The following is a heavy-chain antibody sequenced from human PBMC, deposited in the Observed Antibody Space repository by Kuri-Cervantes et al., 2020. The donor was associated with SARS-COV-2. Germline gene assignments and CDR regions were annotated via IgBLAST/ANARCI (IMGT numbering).Heavy chain of an antibody. CDR1: GFTFSSYG. Sequence: GESLKISCAASGFTFSSYGMHWVRQAPGKGLEWVAVISYDGSNKYYADSVKGRFTISRDNSKNTLYLQTNSLRAEDTAAYYCAKDWSLGGNFRYYFDYWGQGTLVTVSS. D-gene: IGHD4-23*01. V-gene: IGHV3-30*18. J-gene: IGHJ4*02. CDR2: ISYDGSNK. CDR3: AKDWSLGGNFRYYFDY.